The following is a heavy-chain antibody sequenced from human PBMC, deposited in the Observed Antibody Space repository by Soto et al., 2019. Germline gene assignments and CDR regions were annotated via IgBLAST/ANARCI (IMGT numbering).Heavy chain of an antibody. Sequence: SETLSLTCAVCGGSISGTGSSWSWIRQPPGGGLEWLGYIYRSGTTLYYPSLKTRLTMSLDTSKNQFSLTLNSVTAADTAVYYCARDDAPYYYGSGSRLAHYYYYGMDVWGQGTTVTVSS. V-gene: IGHV4-30-2*01. CDR1: GGSISGTGSS. CDR2: IYRSGTT. J-gene: IGHJ6*02. CDR3: ARDDAPYYYGSGSRLAHYYYYGMDV. D-gene: IGHD3-10*01.